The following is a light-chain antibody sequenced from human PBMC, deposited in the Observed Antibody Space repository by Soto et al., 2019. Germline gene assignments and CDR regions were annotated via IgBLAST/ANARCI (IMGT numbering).Light chain of an antibody. CDR2: GAS. J-gene: IGKJ2*01. CDR3: QQYENSPPSYT. V-gene: IGKV3-20*01. Sequence: ELVLTQSPGTLSLSPGESATLSCRASQSLTSSYLAWYQQKPGQAPRLLIYGASSRATGIPDRFTGTGSGTDFTLTISRLEPEDFAVYYCQQYENSPPSYTFGQGTKLEMK. CDR1: QSLTSSY.